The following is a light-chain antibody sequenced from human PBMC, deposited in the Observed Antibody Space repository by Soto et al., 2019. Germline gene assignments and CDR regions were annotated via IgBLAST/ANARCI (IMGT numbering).Light chain of an antibody. Sequence: EIVMTQSPATLSVSPGERATLSCGASQSVSSNLAWYQQKPGQAPRLLIYGASTRATGIPARFSGGGSGTEFTLTISSLKSEDYAVYYCHQYNNWHTWTFGHGTQVNIK. V-gene: IGKV3-15*01. CDR2: GAS. CDR1: QSVSSN. CDR3: HQYNNWHTWT. J-gene: IGKJ1*01.